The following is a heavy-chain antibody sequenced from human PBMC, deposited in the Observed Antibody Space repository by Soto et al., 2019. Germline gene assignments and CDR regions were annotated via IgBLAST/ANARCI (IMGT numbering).Heavy chain of an antibody. Sequence: GASVKVSRKASGYTFTSYGISWVRQAPGQGLEWMGWISAYNGNTNYAQKLQGRVTMTTDTSTSTAYMELRSLRSDDTAVYYCARDPPYSSGWYAGFDPWGQGTLVTVSS. CDR3: ARDPPYSSGWYAGFDP. V-gene: IGHV1-18*01. J-gene: IGHJ5*02. CDR2: ISAYNGNT. D-gene: IGHD6-19*01. CDR1: GYTFTSYG.